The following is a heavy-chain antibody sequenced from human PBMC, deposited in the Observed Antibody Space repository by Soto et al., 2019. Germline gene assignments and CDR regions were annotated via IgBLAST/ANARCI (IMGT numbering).Heavy chain of an antibody. Sequence: EVQLVESGGGVVRPGGSLRLSCAASGFTFDDYGMSWVRQAPGKGLEWVSGINWNGGSTGYADSVKGRFTISRDNAKNSLYLQMNSLRAEDTALYHCARDLPDGNNWNGGGYNWFDPWGQGTLVTVSS. CDR2: INWNGGST. CDR3: ARDLPDGNNWNGGGYNWFDP. V-gene: IGHV3-20*01. D-gene: IGHD1-1*01. J-gene: IGHJ5*02. CDR1: GFTFDDYG.